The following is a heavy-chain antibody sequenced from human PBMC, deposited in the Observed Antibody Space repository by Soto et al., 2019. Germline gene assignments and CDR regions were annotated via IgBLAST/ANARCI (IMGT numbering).Heavy chain of an antibody. CDR3: AGGGRGGYDWESYYYYYGMDV. CDR2: INPNSGGT. V-gene: IGHV1-2*02. D-gene: IGHD5-12*01. J-gene: IGHJ6*02. Sequence: VKVACNASGYSFTGYYMHLVRQAPGQGLEWMGWINPNSGGTNYAQKFQGRVTMTRDTSISTAYMELSRLRSDDTAVYYCAGGGRGGYDWESYYYYYGMDVWGQGTTVTVSS. CDR1: GYSFTGYY.